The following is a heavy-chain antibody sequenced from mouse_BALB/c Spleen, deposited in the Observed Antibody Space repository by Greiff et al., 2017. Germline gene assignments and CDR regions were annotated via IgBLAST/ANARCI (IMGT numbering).Heavy chain of an antibody. J-gene: IGHJ3*01. D-gene: IGHD4-1*01. Sequence: EVKLVESGGDLVKPGGSLKLSCAASGFTFSSYGMSWVRQTPDKRLEWVAYISNGGGSTYYPDTVKGRFTISRDNAKNTLYLQMSSLKSEDTAMYYCARHGTWFAYWGQGTLVTVSA. V-gene: IGHV5-12-2*01. CDR2: ISNGGGST. CDR3: ARHGTWFAY. CDR1: GFTFSSYG.